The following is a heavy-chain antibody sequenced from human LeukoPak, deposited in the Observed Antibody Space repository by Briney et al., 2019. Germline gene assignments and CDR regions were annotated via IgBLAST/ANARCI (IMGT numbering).Heavy chain of an antibody. Sequence: GGSLRLSCAASGFTFSSYSMNWVRQAPGKGLEWVSSISGSSSYIYYADSVKGRFTISRDNAKNSLYLQMNSLRAEDTAVYYCARGPGGPRRWSAKELPGYWGQGTLVTVSS. CDR2: ISGSSSYI. D-gene: IGHD4-23*01. CDR1: GFTFSSYS. CDR3: ARGPGGPRRWSAKELPGY. V-gene: IGHV3-21*01. J-gene: IGHJ4*02.